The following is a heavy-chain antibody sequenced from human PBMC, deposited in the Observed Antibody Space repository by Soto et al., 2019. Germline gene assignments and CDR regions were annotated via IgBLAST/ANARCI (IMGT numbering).Heavy chain of an antibody. J-gene: IGHJ6*02. D-gene: IGHD2-21*02. Sequence: QVQLVESGGGVVQPGRSLRLSCAASGFTFSSYGMHWVRQAPGKGLEWVAVIWYDGSNKYYADSVKGRFTISRDNSKNPLYLQMNSLRAEDTAVYYCARGVVTRAGGMDVWGQGTTVTVSS. CDR2: IWYDGSNK. V-gene: IGHV3-33*01. CDR1: GFTFSSYG. CDR3: ARGVVTRAGGMDV.